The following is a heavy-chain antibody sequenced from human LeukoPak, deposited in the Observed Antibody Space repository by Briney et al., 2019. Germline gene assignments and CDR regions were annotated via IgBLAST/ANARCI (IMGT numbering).Heavy chain of an antibody. CDR1: GYSFTSYW. Sequence: GESLKISCKGSGYSFTSYWIGWVRQMPGKSLEWMGIIYPGDSDTRYSPSFQGQVTISADKSISTAYLQWSSLKASDTAMYYCARTRYYDSSGSNFDYWGQGTLVTVSS. J-gene: IGHJ4*02. D-gene: IGHD3-22*01. V-gene: IGHV5-51*01. CDR3: ARTRYYDSSGSNFDY. CDR2: IYPGDSDT.